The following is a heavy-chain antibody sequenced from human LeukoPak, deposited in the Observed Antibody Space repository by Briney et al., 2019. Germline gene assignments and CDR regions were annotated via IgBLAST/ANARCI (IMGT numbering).Heavy chain of an antibody. CDR2: INPNSGGT. Sequence: GASAKVSCKASGYTFTGYYMHWVRQAPGQGLEWMGWINPNSGGTNYAQKFQGRVTMTRDTSISTAYMELSRLRSDDTAVYYCARDLSAARGWAWLWGRGTLVTVSS. J-gene: IGHJ2*01. CDR1: GYTFTGYY. D-gene: IGHD6-6*01. V-gene: IGHV1-2*02. CDR3: ARDLSAARGWAWL.